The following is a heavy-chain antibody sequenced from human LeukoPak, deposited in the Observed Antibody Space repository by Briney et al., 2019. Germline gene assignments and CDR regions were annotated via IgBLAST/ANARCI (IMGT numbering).Heavy chain of an antibody. CDR2: IYYSGIT. J-gene: IGHJ4*02. CDR3: ARLTYSSGWYIDY. D-gene: IGHD6-19*01. V-gene: IGHV4-39*01. Sequence: KPSETLSLTCTVSGGSISSSSYYWGWIRQPPGKGLEWIGTIYYSGITHYSPSLKSRVTISVDTSKNQFSLKLSSVTAADTAVYYCARLTYSSGWYIDYWGQGALVTVSS. CDR1: GGSISSSSYY.